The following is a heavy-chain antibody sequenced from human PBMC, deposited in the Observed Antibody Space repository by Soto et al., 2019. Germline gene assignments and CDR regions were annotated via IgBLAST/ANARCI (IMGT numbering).Heavy chain of an antibody. CDR2: ISGSGGST. Sequence: PGGSLRLSCAASGFTFSSYAMSWVRQAPGKGLEWVSAISGSGGSTYYADSVKGRFTISRDNSKNTLYLQMNSLRAEDTAVYYCAKDRGLGGYCSGGSCYQSYYGMDVWGQGTTVTVSS. CDR3: AKDRGLGGYCSGGSCYQSYYGMDV. J-gene: IGHJ6*02. D-gene: IGHD2-15*01. CDR1: GFTFSSYA. V-gene: IGHV3-23*01.